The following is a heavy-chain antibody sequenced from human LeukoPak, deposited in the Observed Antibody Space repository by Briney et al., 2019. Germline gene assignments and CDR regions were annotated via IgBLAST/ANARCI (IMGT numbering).Heavy chain of an antibody. CDR1: GFTFSTYG. Sequence: PGGSLRLSCVASGFTFSTYGMHWVRQAPGKGLEWVAVISYDGSNKYYADSVKGRFTISRDNSKNTLYLQMNSLRAGDTAVYYCARDRGMIGSGYDEDYWGQGTLVTVSS. CDR3: ARDRGMIGSGYDEDY. J-gene: IGHJ4*02. V-gene: IGHV3-30*19. CDR2: ISYDGSNK. D-gene: IGHD5-12*01.